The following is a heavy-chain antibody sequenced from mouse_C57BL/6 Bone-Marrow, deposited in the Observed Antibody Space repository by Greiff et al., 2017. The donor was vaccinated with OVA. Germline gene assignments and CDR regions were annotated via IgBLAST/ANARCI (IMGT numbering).Heavy chain of an antibody. CDR3: ARDHYYGGFSAD. J-gene: IGHJ3*01. V-gene: IGHV7-1*01. CDR1: GFTFSDFY. D-gene: IGHD1-1*02. CDR2: SRNKANDYTT. Sequence: EVHLVESGGGLVQSGRSLRLSCATSGFTFSDFYMEWVRQAPGKGLEWIAASRNKANDYTTEYSASVKGRFIVTRDTAQSILYLQMNALRAEDTAIDYCARDHYYGGFSADWGQGTLVTVSA.